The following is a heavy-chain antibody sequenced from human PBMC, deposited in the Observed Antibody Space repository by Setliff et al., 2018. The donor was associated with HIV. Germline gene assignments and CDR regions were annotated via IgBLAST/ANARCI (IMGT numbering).Heavy chain of an antibody. CDR2: ISGGGTTI. Sequence: PAGSLSLSCTASGFTFNNYYMSWIRKATGKGLEWLAYISGGGTTIYSADSVRGRFTISRDNAKKSLFLQMNSLRAADTAVYYCAKPSSSWDGGFFDPWGRGTLVTVSS. V-gene: IGHV3-11*04. CDR1: GFTFNNYY. CDR3: AKPSSSWDGGFFDP. J-gene: IGHJ5*02. D-gene: IGHD6-13*01.